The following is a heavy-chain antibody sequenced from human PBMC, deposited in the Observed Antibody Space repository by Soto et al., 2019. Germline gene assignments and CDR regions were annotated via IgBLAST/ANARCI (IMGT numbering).Heavy chain of an antibody. V-gene: IGHV3-23*01. J-gene: IGHJ4*02. Sequence: EVQLLESGGGLVQPGGSLRLSCAASGFTFSNYAMNWVRQAPGKGLEWVSVISGSGGSTYYADSVKGRFTISRDNSKNTLYLQMNSLRAEDTGVYYCSKRATGTYFDYWGQGTRVTVSS. CDR1: GFTFSNYA. CDR2: ISGSGGST. D-gene: IGHD1-1*01. CDR3: SKRATGTYFDY.